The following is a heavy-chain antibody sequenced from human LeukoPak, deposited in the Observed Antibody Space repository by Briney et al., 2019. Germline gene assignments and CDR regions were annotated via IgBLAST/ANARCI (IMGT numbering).Heavy chain of an antibody. CDR1: GGSISSSSYY. V-gene: IGHV4-39*01. CDR3: ARHGDLLSPFQT. D-gene: IGHD2-21*02. CDR2: IYYSGST. Sequence: PSETLSLTCTVSGGSISSSSYYWGWIRQPPGKGLEWIGSIYYSGSTYYNPSLKSRVTISVDTSKYQISLKLNSVTAADTAMYYCARHGDLLSPFQTWGQGTLVTVSS. J-gene: IGHJ5*02.